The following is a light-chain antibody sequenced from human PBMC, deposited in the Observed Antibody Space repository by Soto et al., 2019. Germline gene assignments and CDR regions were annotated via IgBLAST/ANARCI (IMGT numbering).Light chain of an antibody. CDR2: EVT. V-gene: IGLV2-8*01. CDR1: SSDLRDSDF. Sequence: QSALTQPPSASGSPGQSVTISCTGTSSDLRDSDFISWYQLYPGKAPKLMIYEVTKRPSGVPDRFSGSKSVNMAYLTVSRLQAEDEAEYYCSSYADFNNVLFGGGTKLTVL. CDR3: SSYADFNNVL. J-gene: IGLJ3*02.